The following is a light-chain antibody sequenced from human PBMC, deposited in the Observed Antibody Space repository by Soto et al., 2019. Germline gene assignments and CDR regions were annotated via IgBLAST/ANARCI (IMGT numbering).Light chain of an antibody. CDR2: DVN. V-gene: IGLV2-14*01. J-gene: IGLJ2*01. Sequence: QSVLTQPASVSGSPGQSITLSCTGTSSDIGGYDYVSWYQRHPGKAPKLIIYDVNNRPSGVSNRFSGSKSGNTACLTISGLQAEDEADYYCTSYASGSSHVVFGGGTKLTVL. CDR3: TSYASGSSHVV. CDR1: SSDIGGYDY.